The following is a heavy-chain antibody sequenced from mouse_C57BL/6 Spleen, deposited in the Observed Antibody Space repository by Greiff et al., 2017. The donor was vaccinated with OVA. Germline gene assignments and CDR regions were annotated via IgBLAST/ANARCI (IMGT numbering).Heavy chain of an antibody. CDR2: ISSGGSYT. CDR3: ARHRITTGYYAMDY. D-gene: IGHD1-2*01. V-gene: IGHV5-6*02. CDR1: GFTFSSYG. J-gene: IGHJ4*01. Sequence: DVKLVESGGDLVKPGGSLKLSCAASGFTFSSYGMSWVRQTPDKRLEWVATISSGGSYTYYPDSVKGRFTISRDNAKNTLYLQMSSLKSEDTAMYYCARHRITTGYYAMDYWGQGTSVTVSS.